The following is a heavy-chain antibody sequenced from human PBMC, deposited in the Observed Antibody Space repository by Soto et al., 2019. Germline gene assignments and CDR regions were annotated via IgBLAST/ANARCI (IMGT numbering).Heavy chain of an antibody. Sequence: ASVKVSCKASGYTFTGYYMHWVRQAPGQGLEWMGWINPNSGGTNYAQKFQGWVTMTRATSISTAYMELSRLRSDDTAVYYSTRSRTGDLTLEVENAFDIWGQGTMVTVSS. J-gene: IGHJ3*02. CDR3: TRSRTGDLTLEVENAFDI. CDR1: GYTFTGYY. CDR2: INPNSGGT. D-gene: IGHD7-27*01. V-gene: IGHV1-2*04.